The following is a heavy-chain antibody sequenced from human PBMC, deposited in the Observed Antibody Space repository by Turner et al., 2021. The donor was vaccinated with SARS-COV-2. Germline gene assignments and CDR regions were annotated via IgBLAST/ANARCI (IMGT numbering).Heavy chain of an antibody. CDR1: GFSFSNYD. Sequence: EVQLVESGGGLVQPGGSLRLSCAASGFSFSNYDMHWVRKGTGKGLEWVSAVGTAGDTYYPGSVKGRFTISRENGKNSLYLQMNSLRAGDTAVYYCARAKFRGLISWFDPWGQGTLVTVSS. CDR3: ARAKFRGLISWFDP. D-gene: IGHD3-10*01. V-gene: IGHV3-13*04. J-gene: IGHJ5*02. CDR2: VGTAGDT.